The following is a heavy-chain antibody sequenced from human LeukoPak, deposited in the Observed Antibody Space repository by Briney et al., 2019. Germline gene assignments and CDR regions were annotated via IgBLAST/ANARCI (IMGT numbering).Heavy chain of an antibody. CDR3: ASERGATQYFDY. J-gene: IGHJ4*02. D-gene: IGHD3-10*01. CDR1: GGTFSSYV. Sequence: GSSVKVSCKASGGTFSSYVITWVRQAPGQGLEWMGRIIPMLDIQNYAQKFQGRVTITADKSTSTAYMGLSSLRSEDTAVYYCASERGATQYFDYWGQGTLVTVSS. CDR2: IIPMLDIQ. V-gene: IGHV1-69*04.